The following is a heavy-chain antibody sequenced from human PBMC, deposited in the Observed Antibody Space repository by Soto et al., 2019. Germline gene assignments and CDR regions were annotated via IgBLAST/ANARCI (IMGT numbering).Heavy chain of an antibody. Sequence: QVQLVQSGAEVKKPGASVKVSCKASGYTFTSYGISWVRQAPGQGLEWMGWISAYNGNTNYAQKLRGRVTMTTDTSTSTGYMELRSLRSDGTAVYYCARAEGIVVVPAAMGYYWGRGTLVTVSS. CDR3: ARAEGIVVVPAAMGYY. D-gene: IGHD2-2*01. J-gene: IGHJ4*02. CDR1: GYTFTSYG. V-gene: IGHV1-18*01. CDR2: ISAYNGNT.